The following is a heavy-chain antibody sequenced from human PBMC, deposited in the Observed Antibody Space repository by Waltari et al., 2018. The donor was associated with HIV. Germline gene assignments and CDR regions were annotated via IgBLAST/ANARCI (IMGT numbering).Heavy chain of an antibody. J-gene: IGHJ4*02. CDR2: INPTTGGT. CDR3: ARPKFGGATGGFDY. CDR1: GYSFPGNY. D-gene: IGHD3-16*01. Sequence: QVQLVQSGAEVRKPGASVTVSCKASGYSFPGNYTPWVRQAPGQGLEWMGWINPTTGGTNFAQKFQRRVTMTGDTSISSVYMELSSLTSDDTAVYYCARPKFGGATGGFDYWGQGTLVTVSS. V-gene: IGHV1-2*02.